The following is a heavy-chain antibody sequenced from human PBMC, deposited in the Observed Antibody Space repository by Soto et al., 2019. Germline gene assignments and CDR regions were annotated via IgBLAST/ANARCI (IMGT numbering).Heavy chain of an antibody. D-gene: IGHD3-10*01. Sequence: QVQLVQSGAEVKRPGSSVKVSCKASGDTFNFYSINWVRQAPGLGLEWMGRVNPIVSMSNYAQKFQGRVTXTXEXXTSTAYRELSSLRSEDTAIYYCASSYGSGYRAFDYWGQGALVTVSS. CDR3: ASSYGSGYRAFDY. CDR1: GDTFNFYS. J-gene: IGHJ4*02. V-gene: IGHV1-69*02. CDR2: VNPIVSMS.